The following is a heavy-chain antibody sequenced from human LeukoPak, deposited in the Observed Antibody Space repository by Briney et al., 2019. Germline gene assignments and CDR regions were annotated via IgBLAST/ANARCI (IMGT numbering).Heavy chain of an antibody. J-gene: IGHJ4*02. Sequence: SGPTLAKPTQTLTLTCTFSGFSLSTSGVGVGWIRQPPGKARERLALIYWNDDKRYSPSLKSRLTITKDTSKNQVVLTMTNMDPVDTATYYCAHQPPYGSGEGYWGEGTLVTVSS. CDR2: IYWNDDK. CDR1: GFSLSTSGVG. D-gene: IGHD3-10*01. V-gene: IGHV2-5*01. CDR3: AHQPPYGSGEGY.